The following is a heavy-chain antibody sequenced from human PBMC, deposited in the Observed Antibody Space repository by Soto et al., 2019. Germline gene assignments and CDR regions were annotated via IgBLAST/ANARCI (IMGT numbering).Heavy chain of an antibody. Sequence: EVQLVQSGAEVKKPGESLKISCKVSGYSFTSYWIGWVRQMPGKGLEWMGIIYPGDSDTRYSPSFQGQVTISADKSISTAYLQWSSLKASDTAMYYCARLSRVLRFYYGMDVWGQGTTVTVSS. CDR3: ARLSRVLRFYYGMDV. CDR2: IYPGDSDT. J-gene: IGHJ6*02. D-gene: IGHD3-3*01. V-gene: IGHV5-51*01. CDR1: GYSFTSYW.